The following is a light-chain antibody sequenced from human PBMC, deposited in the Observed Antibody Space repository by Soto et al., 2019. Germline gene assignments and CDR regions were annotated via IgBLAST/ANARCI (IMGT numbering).Light chain of an antibody. CDR1: QSVSSN. Sequence: EIVLTQSPATLSLSPGERATLSCRASQSVSSNLAWYRQKPGQAPRLLMYGASIRAAGVPDRFSGSGSGTEFTLTISSLQSGDFAVYYCQQYADWPRTFGQGTKVDIK. CDR3: QQYADWPRT. J-gene: IGKJ1*01. CDR2: GAS. V-gene: IGKV3D-15*01.